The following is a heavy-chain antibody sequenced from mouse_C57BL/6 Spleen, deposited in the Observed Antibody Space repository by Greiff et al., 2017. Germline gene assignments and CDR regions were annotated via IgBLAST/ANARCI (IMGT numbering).Heavy chain of an antibody. CDR1: GYTFTSYW. CDR2: IYPGNSDT. J-gene: IGHJ3*01. Sequence: EVQLQQSGTVLARPGASVKMSCKTSGYTFTSYWMHWVKQRPGQGLEWIGAIYPGNSDTSYNQKFKGKAKLTAVTSASTAYMELSSLTNEDSAVYYCTRRGLYDGYYGFAYWGQGTLVTVSA. CDR3: TRRGLYDGYYGFAY. D-gene: IGHD2-3*01. V-gene: IGHV1-5*01.